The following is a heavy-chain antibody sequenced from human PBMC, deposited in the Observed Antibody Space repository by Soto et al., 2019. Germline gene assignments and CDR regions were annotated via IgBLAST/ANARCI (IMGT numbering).Heavy chain of an antibody. CDR2: ISSSGSTI. CDR1: GFTFSDYY. J-gene: IGHJ6*02. CDR3: ARDDWNYYYYYGMDV. Sequence: GGSLRLSCAASGFTFSDYYMSWIRQAPGKGLEWVSYISSSGSTIYYADSVKGRFTISRDNAKNSLYLQMNSLRAEDTAVYYCARDDWNYYYYYGMDVWGQGTTVTVSS. D-gene: IGHD1-1*01. V-gene: IGHV3-11*01.